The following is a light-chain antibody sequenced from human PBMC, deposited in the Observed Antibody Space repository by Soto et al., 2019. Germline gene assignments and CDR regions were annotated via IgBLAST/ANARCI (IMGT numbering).Light chain of an antibody. CDR1: RSISRW. V-gene: IGKV1-5*01. Sequence: DIQMTQSPSSVSASVGDRVTITCRAGRSISRWLAWYQQKPGKAPKLLIYDASSLESGVPSRFSGSGSGTEFTLTISSLQPDDFATYYCQQYNNYWTFGQGTKVDIK. CDR2: DAS. J-gene: IGKJ1*01. CDR3: QQYNNYWT.